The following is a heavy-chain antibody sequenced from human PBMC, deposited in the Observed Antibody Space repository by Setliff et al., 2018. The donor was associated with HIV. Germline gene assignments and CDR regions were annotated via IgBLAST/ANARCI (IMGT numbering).Heavy chain of an antibody. Sequence: VASVKVSCKASGYTFTSYGISWVRQAPGEGLAWMGWISAYNGNTNYAQKLQGRVTMTTDTSTSTAYMELRSLKSDDTAVYYCARGKTWLRFLDYWGQGTLVTVSS. CDR2: ISAYNGNT. V-gene: IGHV1-18*01. CDR3: ARGKTWLRFLDY. J-gene: IGHJ4*02. CDR1: GYTFTSYG. D-gene: IGHD5-12*01.